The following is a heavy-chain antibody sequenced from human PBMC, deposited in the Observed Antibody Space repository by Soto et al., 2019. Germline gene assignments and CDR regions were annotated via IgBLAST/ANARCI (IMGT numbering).Heavy chain of an antibody. D-gene: IGHD3-9*01. CDR3: AIPYYDILTGEAPFDY. V-gene: IGHV1-3*01. CDR1: GYTFTSYA. J-gene: IGHJ4*02. Sequence: ASVKVSCKASGYTFTSYAMHWVRQAPGQRLEWMGWINAGNGNTKYSQKFQGRVTITRDTSASTAYMELSSLRSEDTAVYYCAIPYYDILTGEAPFDYWGQGTLVTSPQ. CDR2: INAGNGNT.